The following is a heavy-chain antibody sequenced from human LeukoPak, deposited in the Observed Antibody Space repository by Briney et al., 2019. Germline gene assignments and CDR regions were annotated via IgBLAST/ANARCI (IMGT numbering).Heavy chain of an antibody. Sequence: SETLSLTCAVYGGSFSGYYWSWIRQPPGRGLEWIGEINHSGSTNYNPSLKSRVTISVDTSKNQFSLKLSSVTAADTAVYYCARRSRLLWFGELSSPFDYWGQGTLVTVSS. V-gene: IGHV4-34*01. D-gene: IGHD3-10*01. CDR1: GGSFSGYY. J-gene: IGHJ4*02. CDR3: ARRSRLLWFGELSSPFDY. CDR2: INHSGST.